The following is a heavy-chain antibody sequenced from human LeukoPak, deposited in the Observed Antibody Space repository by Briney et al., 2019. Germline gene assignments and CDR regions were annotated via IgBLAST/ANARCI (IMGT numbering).Heavy chain of an antibody. CDR2: TNPSGGTT. CDR1: GYTFSTYY. Sequence: EASVKVSCKASGYTFSTYYMHWVRQAPGQGLEWVGVTNPSGGTTTYAQKFQGRVTMTRDTSTSTVYMELSSLRIEDTAVYYCSRDLGGSYNDYWGQGTMVTVSS. J-gene: IGHJ4*02. D-gene: IGHD1-26*01. V-gene: IGHV1-46*01. CDR3: SRDLGGSYNDY.